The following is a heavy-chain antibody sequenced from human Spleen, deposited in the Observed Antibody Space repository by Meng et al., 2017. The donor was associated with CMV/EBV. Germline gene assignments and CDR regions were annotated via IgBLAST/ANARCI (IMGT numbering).Heavy chain of an antibody. CDR3: ARDSRGEYQLLYGSHYYYGMDV. V-gene: IGHV3-21*01. Sequence: YSMNWVRQAPGKGLEWVSSISSSSSYIYYADSVKGRFTISRDNAKNSLYLQMNSLRAEDTAVYYCARDSRGEYQLLYGSHYYYGMDVWGQGTTVTVSS. CDR2: ISSSSSYI. CDR1: YS. J-gene: IGHJ6*02. D-gene: IGHD2-2*02.